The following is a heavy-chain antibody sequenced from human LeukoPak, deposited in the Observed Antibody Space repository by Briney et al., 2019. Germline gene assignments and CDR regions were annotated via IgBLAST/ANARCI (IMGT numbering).Heavy chain of an antibody. CDR1: GGSFSGYF. Sequence: SETLSLTCAVYGGSFSGYFWTWIRQPPGKGLEWIGEINHSGSTNYNPSPKSRVTISVDSSNNQFSLKLSSVTAADTAVYYCARGFARLGSHDFWGQGTLVTVSS. V-gene: IGHV4-34*01. CDR2: INHSGST. D-gene: IGHD3-10*01. CDR3: ARGFARLGSHDF. J-gene: IGHJ4*02.